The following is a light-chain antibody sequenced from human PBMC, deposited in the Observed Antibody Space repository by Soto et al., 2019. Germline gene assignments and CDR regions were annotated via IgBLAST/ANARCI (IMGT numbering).Light chain of an antibody. Sequence: QSVLTQPPSASGTPGQRVTISCSGSSSNIGGHTVNWYQQLPGTAPKLLIYNNYQRPSGVPDRFSGSRSGTSASLAISGLQSEDEADYYCASWDDRLAGVEFGGGTQLPS. CDR1: SSNIGGHT. J-gene: IGLJ3*02. CDR3: ASWDDRLAGVE. V-gene: IGLV1-44*01. CDR2: NNY.